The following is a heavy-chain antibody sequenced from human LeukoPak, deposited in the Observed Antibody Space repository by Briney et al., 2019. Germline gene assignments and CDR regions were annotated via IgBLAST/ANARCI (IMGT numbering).Heavy chain of an antibody. CDR3: ARDRGPCTA. CDR1: GFIFSDYD. CDR2: IDTSSSTI. D-gene: IGHD1-26*01. V-gene: IGHV3-11*01. J-gene: IGHJ4*02. Sequence: GGSLRLSCAASGFIFSDYDMTWIRQAPGKGLEWISYIDTSSSTIYYADSVKGRFTISRDNAKNSLFLQMNSLRAEDTAVYYCARDRGPCTAWGQGTLVTVSS.